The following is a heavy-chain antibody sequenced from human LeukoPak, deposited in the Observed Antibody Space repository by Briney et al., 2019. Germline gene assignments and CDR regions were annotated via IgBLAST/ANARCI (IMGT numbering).Heavy chain of an antibody. Sequence: SQTLSLTWAVSCGSIRSGGYSWSWIQQPPGNGLEWIGYIYHSGSTYYNPSLKTRVTISVDRSKNQFSLKLSSVTAADTAVYYCARVGDFTLDYWGQGTLVTVSS. CDR3: ARVGDFTLDY. J-gene: IGHJ4*01. V-gene: IGHV4-30-2*01. CDR2: IYHSGST. D-gene: IGHD2-21*02. CDR1: CGSIRSGGYS.